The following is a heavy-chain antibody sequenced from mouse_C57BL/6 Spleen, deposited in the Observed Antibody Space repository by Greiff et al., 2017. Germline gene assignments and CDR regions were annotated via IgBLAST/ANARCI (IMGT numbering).Heavy chain of an antibody. Sequence: QVQLKQSGPELVKPGASVKISCKASGYAFSSSWMNWVKQRPGKGLEWIGRIYPGDGDTNYNGKFKGKATLTADKSSSTAYMQLSSLTSEDSAVYFCARSPYYYGSSFPYLDYWGQGTTLTVSS. CDR3: ARSPYYYGSSFPYLDY. V-gene: IGHV1-82*01. J-gene: IGHJ2*01. D-gene: IGHD1-1*01. CDR2: IYPGDGDT. CDR1: GYAFSSSW.